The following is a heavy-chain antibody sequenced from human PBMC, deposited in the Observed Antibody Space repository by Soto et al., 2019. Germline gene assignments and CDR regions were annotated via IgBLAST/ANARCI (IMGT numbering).Heavy chain of an antibody. CDR2: FHYSGIS. V-gene: IGHV4-59*01. CDR3: ARGASNWQYFDY. Sequence: PSETLSLTCTVSDGSIRGYYWSWIRQPPGKGLEWIGYFHYSGISDYNSSLKSRVTMSLDTSKNHFSLKLSSVSAADTAIYYCARGASNWQYFDYWGQGALVTVSS. J-gene: IGHJ4*02. CDR1: DGSIRGYY. D-gene: IGHD4-4*01.